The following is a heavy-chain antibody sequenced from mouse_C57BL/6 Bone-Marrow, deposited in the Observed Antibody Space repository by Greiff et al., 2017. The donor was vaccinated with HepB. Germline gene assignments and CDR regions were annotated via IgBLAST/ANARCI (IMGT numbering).Heavy chain of an antibody. Sequence: EVKLMESGGGLVQPGGSLSLSCAASGFTFTDYYMSWVRQPPGKALEWLGFIRNKANGYTTEYSASVKGRFTISRDNSQSILYLQMNALRAEDSATYYCARPLYGSSLYYAMDYWGQGTSVTVSS. V-gene: IGHV7-3*01. CDR2: IRNKANGYTT. CDR1: GFTFTDYY. CDR3: ARPLYGSSLYYAMDY. D-gene: IGHD1-1*01. J-gene: IGHJ4*01.